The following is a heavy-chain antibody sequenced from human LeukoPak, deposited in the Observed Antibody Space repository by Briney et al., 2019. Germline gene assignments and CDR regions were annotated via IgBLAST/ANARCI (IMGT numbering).Heavy chain of an antibody. CDR1: GGSISSYH. CDR3: ARHITDYSYFDY. CDR2: ISYSGTT. Sequence: PSETLSLTCRVSGGSISSYHWSWIRQPPGKGLEWIGYISYSGTTNYNPSLTGRVTISVDTSKNQFSLKLSSVTAADTAVYYCARHITDYSYFDYWGQGTLVTVSS. J-gene: IGHJ4*02. V-gene: IGHV4-59*08. D-gene: IGHD2-15*01.